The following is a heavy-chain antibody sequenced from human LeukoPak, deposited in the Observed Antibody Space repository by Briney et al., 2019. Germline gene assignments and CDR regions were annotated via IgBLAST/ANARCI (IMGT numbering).Heavy chain of an antibody. J-gene: IGHJ2*01. V-gene: IGHV3-48*03. CDR1: GFMFINYE. Sequence: GGSLRLSCAASGFMFINYEMNWVCQAPGKGLEWVSYISSSGSTIYYADSVKGRFTISRDNARNSLYLQMSSLRAEDTAVYYCVREDRFYWYFDLWGRGTLVTVSS. CDR3: VREDRFYWYFDL. CDR2: ISSSGSTI. D-gene: IGHD3-3*01.